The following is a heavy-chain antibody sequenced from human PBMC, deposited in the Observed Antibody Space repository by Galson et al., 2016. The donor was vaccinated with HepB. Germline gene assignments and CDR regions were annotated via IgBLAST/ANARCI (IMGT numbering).Heavy chain of an antibody. CDR3: ARGHFDS. J-gene: IGHJ5*01. Sequence: LRLSCAASGLSLSNYWMIWVRRAPGKGLEWVANINQDGSQTNYGDSVKGRFTISRDNAKNSLYLQMNSLRAEDTGVYSCARGHFDSWGQGTLVTVSS. CDR2: INQDGSQT. CDR1: GLSLSNYW. V-gene: IGHV3-7*01.